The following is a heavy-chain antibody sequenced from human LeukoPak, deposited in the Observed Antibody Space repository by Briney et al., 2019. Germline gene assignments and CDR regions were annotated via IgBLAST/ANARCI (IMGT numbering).Heavy chain of an antibody. CDR3: ARGGGSGTSKGSFDY. CDR1: GGSFSGYY. V-gene: IGHV4-59*01. Sequence: SETLSLTCAVYGGSFSGYYWSWIRQPPGKGLEWIGYIYYSGSTNYNPSLKSRVTISVDTSKNQFSLKLSSVTAADTAVYYCARGGGSGTSKGSFDYWGQGTLVTVSS. CDR2: IYYSGST. J-gene: IGHJ4*02. D-gene: IGHD3-10*01.